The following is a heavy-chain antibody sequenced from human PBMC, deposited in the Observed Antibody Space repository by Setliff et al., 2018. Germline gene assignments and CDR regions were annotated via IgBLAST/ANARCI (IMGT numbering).Heavy chain of an antibody. Sequence: KTSETLSLTCTVSGGSISSSRYYWGWSRQPPGKGLEWIGSIYYSGSTYYKPSLKSRVTISVDTSKNQFSLKLSSVTAADTAVYYCARAVSYYDFWSGYYSDGWFDPWGQGTLVTVSS. CDR3: ARAVSYYDFWSGYYSDGWFDP. J-gene: IGHJ5*02. V-gene: IGHV4-39*07. CDR1: GGSISSSRYY. CDR2: IYYSGST. D-gene: IGHD3-3*01.